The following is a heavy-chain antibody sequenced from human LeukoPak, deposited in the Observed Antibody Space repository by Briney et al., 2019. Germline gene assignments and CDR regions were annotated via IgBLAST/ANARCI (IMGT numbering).Heavy chain of an antibody. CDR3: ARRGRRDGYNAGGDYFDY. J-gene: IGHJ4*02. D-gene: IGHD5-24*01. CDR2: KNRRERT. V-gene: IGHV4-34*01. Sequence: SDTLSLPCGVYVRSPSGYYWRWIPRPPGRGGEWVGEKNRRERTNYNPPLKSRVTISVDASKNQFSLKLSSVTAADTVVYYCARRGRRDGYNAGGDYFDYWGQGTLVTVSS. CDR1: VRSPSGYY.